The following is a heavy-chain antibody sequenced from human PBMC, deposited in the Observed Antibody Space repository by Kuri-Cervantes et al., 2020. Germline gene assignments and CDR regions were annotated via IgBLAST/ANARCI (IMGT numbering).Heavy chain of an antibody. CDR2: IVVGSGNT. CDR1: GYTFTSYG. D-gene: IGHD2-2*01. Sequence: SVKVSCKASGYTFTSYGISWVRQAPGQRLEWIGWIVVGSGNTNYAQKFQERVTITRDMSTSTAYMELSSVTAADTAVYYCARVPPAGMDYWGQGTLVTVSS. V-gene: IGHV1-58*02. CDR3: ARVPPAGMDY. J-gene: IGHJ4*02.